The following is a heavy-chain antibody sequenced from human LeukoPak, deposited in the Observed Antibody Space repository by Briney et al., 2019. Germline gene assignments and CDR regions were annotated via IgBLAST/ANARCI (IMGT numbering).Heavy chain of an antibody. CDR3: ASNGRALDMVRGVIGENDY. Sequence: SETLSLTCTVSGGSISSGSYYWSWIRQPAGKGLEWIGRIYTSGSTNYNPSLRSRVTISVDTSKNQFSLKLSSVTAADTAVYYCASNGRALDMVRGVIGENDYWGQGTLVTVSS. D-gene: IGHD3-10*01. J-gene: IGHJ4*02. V-gene: IGHV4-61*02. CDR2: IYTSGST. CDR1: GGSISSGSYY.